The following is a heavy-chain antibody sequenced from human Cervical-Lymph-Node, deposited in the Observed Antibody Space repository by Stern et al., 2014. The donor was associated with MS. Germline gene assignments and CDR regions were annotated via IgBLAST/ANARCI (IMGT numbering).Heavy chain of an antibody. D-gene: IGHD3-9*01. J-gene: IGHJ5*02. CDR3: AKSCATFDWLLHNCFDP. V-gene: IGHV1-2*02. CDR1: GYTFTDYY. CDR2: INPKTGAT. Sequence: QVQLVQSGAEAKKPGASVSVSCMASGYTFTDYYVHWVRQAPGQGLEWMGWINPKTGATHYAQRFQGRVTITRDTSTTTVYMELNRLRSDDTALYYCAKSCATFDWLLHNCFDPWGQGTLVTVSS.